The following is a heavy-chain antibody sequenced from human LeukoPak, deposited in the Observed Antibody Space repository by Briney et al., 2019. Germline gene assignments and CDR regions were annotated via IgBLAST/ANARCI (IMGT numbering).Heavy chain of an antibody. D-gene: IGHD2-15*01. CDR2: ISGSGGST. CDR3: AKGVSVVWVAYSDS. V-gene: IGHV3-23*01. CDR1: GFTFSSYA. Sequence: GGSLRLSCAASGFTFSSYAMSWVRQAPGKGLEWVSAISGSGGSTYYADSVKGRFTISRDNSKNTLYLQMNSLRAEDTAVYYGAKGVSVVWVAYSDSWGQGTLVTVSS. J-gene: IGHJ5*01.